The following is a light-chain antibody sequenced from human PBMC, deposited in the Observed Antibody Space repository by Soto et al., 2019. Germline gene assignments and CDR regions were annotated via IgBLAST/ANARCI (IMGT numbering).Light chain of an antibody. CDR1: SSDVGGYNY. J-gene: IGLJ1*01. CDR2: DVS. V-gene: IGLV2-11*01. Sequence: QSVLTQPRSVSGSPGQSVTISCTGTSSDVGGYNYVSWYQQHPGKAPKLMIYDVSKRPSGVPDRFSGSKSSNTASLTISGLQAEDEADYYCSSYDTTTTYVFATGTKVTV. CDR3: SSYDTTTTYV.